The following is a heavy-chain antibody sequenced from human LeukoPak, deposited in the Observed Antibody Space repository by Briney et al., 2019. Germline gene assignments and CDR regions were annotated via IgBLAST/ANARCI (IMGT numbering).Heavy chain of an antibody. CDR1: GSSISNYY. J-gene: IGHJ4*02. CDR3: ARAAEYSSGWYLFDY. CDR2: IYVSGGT. V-gene: IGHV4-4*07. Sequence: SGTLSLTCTVSGSSISNYYWTWIRQPAGKGLEWIGRIYVSGGTNYNPSLKTRVTMSVDTSKNQVSLKLSSVTAADTAMYYCARAAEYSSGWYLFDYWGQGILVTVSA. D-gene: IGHD6-19*01.